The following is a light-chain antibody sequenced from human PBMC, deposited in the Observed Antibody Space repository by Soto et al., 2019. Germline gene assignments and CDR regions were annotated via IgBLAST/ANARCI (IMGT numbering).Light chain of an antibody. CDR1: QRISAY. CDR2: GAS. Sequence: DIQVTQSPSSLSASVGDRVTITCRASQRISAYLNWYQQKTGRAPKLLIYGASNLHSGVPSRFSGSGSETDFTLTIRRLQPEDFATYYRQQSYINPHTFSQGTKVEIK. J-gene: IGKJ1*01. CDR3: QQSYINPHT. V-gene: IGKV1-39*01.